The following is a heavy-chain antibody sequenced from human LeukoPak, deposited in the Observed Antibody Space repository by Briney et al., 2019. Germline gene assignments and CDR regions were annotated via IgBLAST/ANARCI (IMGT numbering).Heavy chain of an antibody. D-gene: IGHD6-13*01. CDR2: IWYDGSNK. CDR3: ARDRRLAAAGTGYPGY. V-gene: IGHV3-33*01. J-gene: IGHJ4*02. Sequence: GGSLRLSCAASGFTFSSYGMHWVRQAPGKGLEWVAVIWYDGSNKYYADSVKGRFTISRDNSKNTLYLQMNSLRAEDTAVYYCARDRRLAAAGTGYPGYWGQGTLVTASS. CDR1: GFTFSSYG.